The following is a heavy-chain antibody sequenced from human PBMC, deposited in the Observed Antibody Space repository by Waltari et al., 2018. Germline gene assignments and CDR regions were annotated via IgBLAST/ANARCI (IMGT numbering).Heavy chain of an antibody. J-gene: IGHJ4*02. V-gene: IGHV4-31*03. D-gene: IGHD6-13*01. CDR2: LYNSGSA. Sequence: QVQLQESGPGLVKPSETLSLTCTVSGGSISSSGYYWNWIRQHPGKGLEWIGLLYNSGSASYNPSLRSRVTISGDTSKNQFSLKLSSVTAADTAVYYCVAHSSSWYLIDYWGQGTLVTVSS. CDR1: GGSISSSGYY. CDR3: VAHSSSWYLIDY.